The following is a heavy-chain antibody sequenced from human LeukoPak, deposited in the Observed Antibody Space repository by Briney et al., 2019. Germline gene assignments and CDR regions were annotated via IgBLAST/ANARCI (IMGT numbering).Heavy chain of an antibody. CDR3: ARASALYSNYDPRYYGMDV. D-gene: IGHD4-11*01. CDR2: IYYSGST. J-gene: IGHJ6*02. CDR1: GGSIGGYY. V-gene: IGHV4-59*01. Sequence: PSETLSLTCTVSGGSIGGYYWSWIRQPPGKGLEWIGYIYYSGSTNYNPSLKSRVTISVDTSKNQFSLKLSSVTAADTAVYYCARASALYSNYDPRYYGMDVWGQGTTVTVSS.